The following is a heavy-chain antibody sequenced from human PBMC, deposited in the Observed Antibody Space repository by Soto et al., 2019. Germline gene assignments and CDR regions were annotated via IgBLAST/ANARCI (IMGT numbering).Heavy chain of an antibody. J-gene: IGHJ3*01. D-gene: IGHD3-22*01. V-gene: IGHV1-18*01. CDR1: GYTFTSSG. Sequence: QVQLVQSGAEVKKPGASVNVSCKASGYTFTSSGMSWVRQAPGQGIEWMGWISAHTGSSEYAQRFQGRVTITTDRSTSTAYMELRSLRSDDTAVYYCAREFFYQGSDSRGYSFDAFDFWGPGTLVTVST. CDR2: ISAHTGSS. CDR3: AREFFYQGSDSRGYSFDAFDF.